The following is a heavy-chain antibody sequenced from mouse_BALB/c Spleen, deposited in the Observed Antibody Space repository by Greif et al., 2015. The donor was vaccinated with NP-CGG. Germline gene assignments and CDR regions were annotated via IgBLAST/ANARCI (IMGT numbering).Heavy chain of an antibody. CDR1: GYTFTSYY. V-gene: IGHV1S81*02. Sequence: QVQLQQSGAELVKSGASVKLSCKASGYTFTSYYMYWVKQRPGQGLEWIGEINPSNGGTNFNEKFKSKATLTVDKSSSTAYMQLSSLTSEDSAVYYCTRRGYYGPDYWGQGTSVTVSS. CDR2: INPSNGGT. CDR3: TRRGYYGPDY. J-gene: IGHJ4*01. D-gene: IGHD1-2*01.